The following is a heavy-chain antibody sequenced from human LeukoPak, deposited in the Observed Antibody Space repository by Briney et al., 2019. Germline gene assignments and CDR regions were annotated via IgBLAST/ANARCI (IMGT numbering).Heavy chain of an antibody. D-gene: IGHD1-26*01. Sequence: KPSETLSLTCAVYGGSFSGYYWSWIRQPPGKGLEWIGEINHSGSTNYNPSLKSRVTISVDTSKNQFSLKLSSVTAADTAVYYCARGRSSHETVGATTVFDYWGQGTLVTVPS. V-gene: IGHV4-34*01. CDR1: GGSFSGYY. CDR3: ARGRSSHETVGATTVFDY. CDR2: INHSGST. J-gene: IGHJ4*02.